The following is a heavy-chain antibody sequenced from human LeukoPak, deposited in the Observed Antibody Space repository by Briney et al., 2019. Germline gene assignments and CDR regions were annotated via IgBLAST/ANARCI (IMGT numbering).Heavy chain of an antibody. D-gene: IGHD3-10*01. V-gene: IGHV3-48*04. J-gene: IGHJ6*02. CDR2: MSISGSTI. CDR3: AREIFHGSGSPRMDV. CDR1: GFTFSDYS. Sequence: PGGSLRLSCVASGFTFSDYSMNWVRQAPGRGLEYIAYMSISGSTIKYAESVKGRFTISRDNAQDSLFLHMNSLGAEDTAVYYCAREIFHGSGSPRMDVWGQGTTVTVSS.